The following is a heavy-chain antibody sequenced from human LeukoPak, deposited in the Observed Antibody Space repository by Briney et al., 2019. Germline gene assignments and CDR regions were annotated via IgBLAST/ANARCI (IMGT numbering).Heavy chain of an antibody. D-gene: IGHD2-21*02. CDR3: ASALNHIVVVTAIDAFDI. Sequence: ASVKVSCKTSGYPFSSYYMNWVRQAPGQGLEWMGKIIPIFGTANYAQKFQGRVTITADKSTSTAYMELSSLRSEDTAVYYCASALNHIVVVTAIDAFDIWGQGTMVTVSS. CDR2: IIPIFGTA. CDR1: GYPFSSYY. J-gene: IGHJ3*02. V-gene: IGHV1-69*06.